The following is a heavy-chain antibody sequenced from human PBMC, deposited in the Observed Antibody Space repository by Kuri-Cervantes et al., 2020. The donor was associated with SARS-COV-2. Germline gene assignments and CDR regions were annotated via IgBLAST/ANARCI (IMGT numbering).Heavy chain of an antibody. Sequence: ESLKISCTVSGGSISSYYWSWIRQPAGKGLEWIGRIYTSGSTNYNPSLKSRVTISVDASKNQFSLKLSSVTAADTALYYCARGARHIQFRGEVDYWSQGALVTVSS. CDR1: GGSISSYY. J-gene: IGHJ4*02. V-gene: IGHV4-4*07. CDR3: ARGARHIQFRGEVDY. CDR2: IYTSGST. D-gene: IGHD5-24*01.